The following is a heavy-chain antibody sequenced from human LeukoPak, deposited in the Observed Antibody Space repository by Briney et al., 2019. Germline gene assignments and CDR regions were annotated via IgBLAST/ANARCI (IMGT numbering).Heavy chain of an antibody. CDR3: ARGGDIVVVPRGNWFDP. CDR1: GYTLTSYY. Sequence: ASVKVSCKASGYTLTSYYMHWVRQAPGQGLEWTGIINPSGGSTSYAQKFQGRVTMTRDMSTSTVYMELSSLRSEDTAVYYCARGGDIVVVPRGNWFDPWGQGTLVTVSS. J-gene: IGHJ5*02. V-gene: IGHV1-46*01. D-gene: IGHD2-2*01. CDR2: INPSGGST.